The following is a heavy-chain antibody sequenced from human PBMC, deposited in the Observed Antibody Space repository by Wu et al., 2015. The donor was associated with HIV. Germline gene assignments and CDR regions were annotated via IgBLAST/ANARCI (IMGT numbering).Heavy chain of an antibody. D-gene: IGHD1-1*01. Sequence: QVQLVQSGAEVKKPGSSVKVSCKTSGGTFSSYGVSWVRQAPGQGLEWMGGFTTTFGTANYAQKFQDRVTITADESTGTAYMELRSLRSEDTAVYYCARDLFSAQIGTDYYYYYYMDVWGKGTTVTVSS. J-gene: IGHJ6*03. CDR3: ARDLFSAQIGTDYYYYYYMDV. V-gene: IGHV1-69*12. CDR2: FTTTFGTA. CDR1: GGTFSSYG.